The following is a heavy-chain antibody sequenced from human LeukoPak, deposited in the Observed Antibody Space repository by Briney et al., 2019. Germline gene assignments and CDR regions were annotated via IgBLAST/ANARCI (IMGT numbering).Heavy chain of an antibody. J-gene: IGHJ4*02. Sequence: SETLSLTCTVSGASISSSSYYWGWIRQPPGKGLEWIGSIYYSGSTYYNPSLKSRVTISVDTSKNQFSLKLSSVTAADTAVYYCARTEGIRVDTAMGFDYWGQGTLVTVSS. V-gene: IGHV4-39*01. CDR2: IYYSGST. CDR3: ARTEGIRVDTAMGFDY. CDR1: GASISSSSYY. D-gene: IGHD5-18*01.